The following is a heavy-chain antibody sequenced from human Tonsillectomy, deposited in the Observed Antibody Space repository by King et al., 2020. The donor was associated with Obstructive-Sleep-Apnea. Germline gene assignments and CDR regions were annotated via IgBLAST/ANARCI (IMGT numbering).Heavy chain of an antibody. V-gene: IGHV4-34*01. J-gene: IGHJ2*01. CDR1: GGSFSGYY. CDR3: AASGVVAATSSYFDA. D-gene: IGHD2-15*01. CDR2: INHSGST. Sequence: VQLQQWGAGLLKPSETLSLTCAVYGGSFSGYYWSWIRQPPGKGLEWIGEINHSGSTNYNPSLKSRVTISVDTSKNQFPLTLTSVTAADTAVYYCAASGVVAATSSYFDAWGRGTLVTVSS.